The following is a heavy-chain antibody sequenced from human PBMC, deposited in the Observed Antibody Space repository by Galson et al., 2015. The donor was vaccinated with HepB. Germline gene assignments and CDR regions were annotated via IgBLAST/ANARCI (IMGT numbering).Heavy chain of an antibody. Sequence: SLRLSGAASGFTFTFARMTWVRQAPGKGLEWVGHINSKLNGGTTDYDAPVKGRVTISRNDSKNTLFLPMNSLKTEDTAMYYCTTDIPFTSGGALTYWGQGTLVTLSS. CDR3: TTDIPFTSGGALTY. CDR1: GFTFTFAR. CDR2: INSKLNGGTT. J-gene: IGHJ4*02. D-gene: IGHD3-16*01. V-gene: IGHV3-15*01.